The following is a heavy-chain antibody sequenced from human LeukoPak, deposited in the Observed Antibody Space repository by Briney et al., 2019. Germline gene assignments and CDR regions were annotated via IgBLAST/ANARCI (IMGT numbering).Heavy chain of an antibody. J-gene: IGHJ4*02. CDR3: ARDPLYSSSWYSFAY. V-gene: IGHV3-53*01. D-gene: IGHD6-13*01. Sequence: GGSLRLSCAASGFTVSSNYMSWVRQAPGKGLEWVSVIYSSGSTYYADSVKGRFTISRDNSENTLYLQMNSLRAEDTAVYYCARDPLYSSSWYSFAYWGQGTLVTVSS. CDR1: GFTVSSNY. CDR2: IYSSGST.